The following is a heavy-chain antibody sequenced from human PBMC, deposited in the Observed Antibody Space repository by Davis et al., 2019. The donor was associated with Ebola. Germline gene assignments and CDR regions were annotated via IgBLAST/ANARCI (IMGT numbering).Heavy chain of an antibody. CDR1: GGSISGYY. CDR2: INHSGST. J-gene: IGHJ4*02. Sequence: SETLSLTCTVSGGSISGYYWSWIRQPPGKGLEWIGEINHSGSTNYNPSLKSRVTISVDTSKNQFSLKLSSVTAADTAVYYCARGRPYYYGSGSYYPYWGQGTLVTVSS. V-gene: IGHV4-34*01. CDR3: ARGRPYYYGSGSYYPY. D-gene: IGHD3-10*01.